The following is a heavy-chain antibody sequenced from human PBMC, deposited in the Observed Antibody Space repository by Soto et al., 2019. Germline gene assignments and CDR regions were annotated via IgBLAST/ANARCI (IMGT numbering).Heavy chain of an antibody. CDR1: GFTFSSYA. Sequence: EVQLLESGGGLVQPGGSLRLSCAASGFTFSSYAMSWVRQAPGKGLEWVSAISGSGGSTYYAGSVKGRFTISRDNSKNTLYLQMNSLRAEDTAVYYCAKQNGYGGNTELENWGQGTLVTVSS. V-gene: IGHV3-23*01. CDR2: ISGSGGST. CDR3: AKQNGYGGNTELEN. D-gene: IGHD2-15*01. J-gene: IGHJ4*02.